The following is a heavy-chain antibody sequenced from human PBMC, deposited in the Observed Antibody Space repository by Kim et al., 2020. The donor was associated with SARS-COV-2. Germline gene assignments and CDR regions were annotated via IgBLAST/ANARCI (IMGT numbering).Heavy chain of an antibody. Sequence: SVKGRFTISRDNAKNSLYLQMNSLRAEDTAVYYCARDLGVVAAGYWYFDLWGRGTLVTVSS. V-gene: IGHV3-21*01. D-gene: IGHD2-15*01. J-gene: IGHJ2*01. CDR3: ARDLGVVAAGYWYFDL.